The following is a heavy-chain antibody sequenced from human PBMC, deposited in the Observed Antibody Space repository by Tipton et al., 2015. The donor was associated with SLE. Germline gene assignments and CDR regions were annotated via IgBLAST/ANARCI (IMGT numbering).Heavy chain of an antibody. J-gene: IGHJ3*02. D-gene: IGHD1-1*01. CDR2: ISWDGGST. CDR3: AKEAGKTGTRGAFDI. Sequence: SLRLSCAASGFTFDDYAMHWVRQAPGKGLEWVSLISWDGGSTYYADSVKGRFTISRDNSKNSLYLQMNSLRAEDTALYYCAKEAGKTGTRGAFDIGGQGTLVTVSS. CDR1: GFTFDDYA. V-gene: IGHV3-43D*03.